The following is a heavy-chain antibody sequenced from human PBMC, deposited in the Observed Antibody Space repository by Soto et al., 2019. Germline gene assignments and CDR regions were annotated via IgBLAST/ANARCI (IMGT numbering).Heavy chain of an antibody. Sequence: EVQLLESGGGLVQPGGSLRLSCAASGFTFSSYAMSWVRQAPGKGLEWVSAISGSGGSTYYADSVKGRFTNSRDNSKHTLYLQMDSQRAQDTAVYYCAKGEYGYKGYWGQGTPVTVSS. V-gene: IGHV3-23*01. CDR3: AKGEYGYKGY. CDR2: ISGSGGST. D-gene: IGHD5-12*01. CDR1: GFTFSSYA. J-gene: IGHJ4*02.